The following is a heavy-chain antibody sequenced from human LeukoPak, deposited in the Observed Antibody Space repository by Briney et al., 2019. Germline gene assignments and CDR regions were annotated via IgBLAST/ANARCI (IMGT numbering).Heavy chain of an antibody. CDR3: AMSYDMDV. J-gene: IGHJ6*02. CDR2: IYYTRSP. Sequence: PSETLSLTCTVSGGSISSSSYYWSWIRQPPGKGLEWIGYIYYTRSPSYNPSLKSRVTISVDTSKNQFSLKLSSVTAADTAVYYCAMSYDMDVWGQGTTVTVSS. V-gene: IGHV4-61*01. CDR1: GGSISSSSYY.